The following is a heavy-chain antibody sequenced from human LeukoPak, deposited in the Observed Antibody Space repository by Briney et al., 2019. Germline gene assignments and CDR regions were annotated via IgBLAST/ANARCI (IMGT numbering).Heavy chain of an antibody. CDR2: MNPNSGNT. J-gene: IGHJ6*03. CDR1: GYTFTSYG. CDR3: ARGRSHYYWYYYMDV. Sequence: ASVKVSCKASGYTFTSYGISWVRQATGQGLEWMGWMNPNSGNTGYAQKFQGRVTITRNTSISTAYMELSSLRSEDTAVYYCARGRSHYYWYYYMDVWGKGTTVTVSS. V-gene: IGHV1-8*03.